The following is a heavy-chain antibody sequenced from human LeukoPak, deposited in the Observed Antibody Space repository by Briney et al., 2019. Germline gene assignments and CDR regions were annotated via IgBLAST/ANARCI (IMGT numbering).Heavy chain of an antibody. D-gene: IGHD3-3*01. J-gene: IGHJ5*02. CDR2: IYYSGST. V-gene: IGHV4-31*03. CDR1: GGSISSGGYY. CDR3: ARDQLEYYDFWSGYPSRGRFDP. Sequence: ASETLSLTCTVSGGSISSGGYYWSWIRQHPGKGLEWIGYIYYSGSTYYNPSLKSRVTISVDTSKNQFSLKLSSVTAADTAVYYCARDQLEYYDFWSGYPSRGRFDPWGQGTLVTVSS.